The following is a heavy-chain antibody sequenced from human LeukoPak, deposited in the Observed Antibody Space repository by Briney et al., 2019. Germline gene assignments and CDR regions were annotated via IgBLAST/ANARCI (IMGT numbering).Heavy chain of an antibody. J-gene: IGHJ6*03. CDR1: GGSISSSSYY. V-gene: IGHV4-39*01. D-gene: IGHD3-22*01. Sequence: PSETLSLTCTVSGGSISSSSYYWGWIRQPPGKGLEWIGSIYYSGSTYYNPSLKSRVTISVDTSKNQFSLKLSSVTAADTAVYYCARTRYYDSSGYFRRNYYYYYYMDVWGKGTTVTISS. CDR3: ARTRYYDSSGYFRRNYYYYYYMDV. CDR2: IYYSGST.